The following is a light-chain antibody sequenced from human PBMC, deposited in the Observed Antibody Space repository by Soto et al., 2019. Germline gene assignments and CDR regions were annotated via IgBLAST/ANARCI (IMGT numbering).Light chain of an antibody. V-gene: IGKV1-33*01. J-gene: IGKJ3*01. Sequence: DIQMTQSPSSLSASVGDRVTITCQASQDISNYLNWYQQIPGQAPKLLIYCASNLETGVPSRFSGSASGTDFSFTISSLQPEDIATYYCQQYDNLPFTFGPGTKVDIK. CDR1: QDISNY. CDR3: QQYDNLPFT. CDR2: CAS.